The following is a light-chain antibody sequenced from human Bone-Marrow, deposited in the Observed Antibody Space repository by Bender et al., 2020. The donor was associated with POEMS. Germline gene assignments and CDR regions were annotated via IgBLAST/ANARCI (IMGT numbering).Light chain of an antibody. CDR3: QLWDTGNLRVV. CDR1: DIGFNS. Sequence: SYVLSQPPSVSVPPGATARIPCGGDDIGFNSVHWYQQRPGQAPILVIYHDKNRPSGIPERFSGSNSGNTATLTITRVEVGDEADYYCQLWDTGNLRVVFGGGTKLTVL. V-gene: IGLV3-21*01. CDR2: HDK. J-gene: IGLJ2*01.